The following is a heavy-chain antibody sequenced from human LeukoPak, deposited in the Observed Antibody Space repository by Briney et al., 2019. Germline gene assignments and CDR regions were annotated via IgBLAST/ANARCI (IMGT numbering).Heavy chain of an antibody. Sequence: SETLSLTSTISGGSVSDNYWSWIPQCPGKGLEWSGYIYHTGSTTYSTSLKSVVTISADTTQRPFSLKLSSVTAAHTAPSYPVRNIVREVFDYWGQGTLVTVSS. J-gene: IGHJ4*02. D-gene: IGHD3-16*02. V-gene: IGHV4-59*02. CDR2: IYHTGST. CDR3: VRNIVREVFDY. CDR1: GGSVSDNY.